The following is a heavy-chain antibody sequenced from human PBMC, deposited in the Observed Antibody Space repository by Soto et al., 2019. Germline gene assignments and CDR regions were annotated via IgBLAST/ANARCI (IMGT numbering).Heavy chain of an antibody. Sequence: EVQLLESGGGLVQPGGSLRLSCAASGFTFSSYAMSWVRQAPGKGLEWVSAISGSGGSTYYADSVKGRFTISRDNSKNTLYLQMNSLRAEDTAVYYRARNYYGSGSYPDYWGQGTLVTVSS. CDR1: GFTFSSYA. V-gene: IGHV3-23*01. J-gene: IGHJ4*02. D-gene: IGHD3-10*01. CDR3: ARNYYGSGSYPDY. CDR2: ISGSGGST.